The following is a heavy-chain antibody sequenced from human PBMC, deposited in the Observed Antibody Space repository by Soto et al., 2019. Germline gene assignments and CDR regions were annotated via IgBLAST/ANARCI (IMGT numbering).Heavy chain of an antibody. V-gene: IGHV4-39*07. J-gene: IGHJ4*02. CDR2: IYYSGTT. CDR1: GDSITSNSYF. Sequence: PSETLSLTCTVSGDSITSNSYFWAWIRQPPGKGLEWIGSIYYSGTTYYNPSLKSRVTISVDRSKNQFSLKLSSVTAADTAVYYCAKCITALGPIDYWGQGTLVTVSS. CDR3: AKCITALGPIDY. D-gene: IGHD6-6*01.